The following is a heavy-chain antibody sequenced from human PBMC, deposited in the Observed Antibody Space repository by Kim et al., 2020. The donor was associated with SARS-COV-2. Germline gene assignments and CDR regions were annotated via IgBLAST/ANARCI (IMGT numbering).Heavy chain of an antibody. J-gene: IGHJ6*02. CDR1: GGSVSSGTYY. CDR3: ARDYSQRYFDWSYYYYGRDV. D-gene: IGHD3-9*01. CDR2: IYYSGST. Sequence: SETLSLTCTVSGGSVSSGTYYWSWIRQPPGKGLEWIGYIYYSGSTNYNSCLKSRVTISVDTSKNQFSLKLSSVTAADTAVYYCARDYSQRYFDWSYYYYGRDVWGQGTTVTVSS. V-gene: IGHV4-61*01.